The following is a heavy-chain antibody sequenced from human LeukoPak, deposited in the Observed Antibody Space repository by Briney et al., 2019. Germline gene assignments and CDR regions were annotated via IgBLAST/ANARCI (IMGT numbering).Heavy chain of an antibody. CDR3: ANPPTVTKIRLDC. Sequence: GGSLTLSCSASGFTFNSYAMSWVPQAPGKGLEWVSDINGSCARTYYADSVKGRFTIYRENSKNTLYLKMKSLRAEDTAVYYCANPPTVTKIRLDCWGQGTLVTV. CDR2: INGSCART. J-gene: IGHJ4*02. CDR1: GFTFNSYA. D-gene: IGHD4-17*01. V-gene: IGHV3-23*01.